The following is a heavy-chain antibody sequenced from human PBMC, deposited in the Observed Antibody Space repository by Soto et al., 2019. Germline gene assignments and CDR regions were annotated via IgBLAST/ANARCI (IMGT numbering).Heavy chain of an antibody. CDR3: ARENSYFDY. J-gene: IGHJ4*02. CDR1: GYTFRNFG. Sequence: QIQLLQSGAEVKKPGASVKVTCQASGYTFRNFGISWVRQAPGQGLEWMGWISANNANANYAQKFQGRRTMTADTSTSTAYMELRSLRSDDTAVYYCARENSYFDYWGQGTLVTVSS. V-gene: IGHV1-18*01. CDR2: ISANNANA.